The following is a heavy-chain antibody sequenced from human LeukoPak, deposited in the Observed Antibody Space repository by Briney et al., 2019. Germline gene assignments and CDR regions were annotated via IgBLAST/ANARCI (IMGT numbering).Heavy chain of an antibody. J-gene: IGHJ4*02. CDR1: GFTVSSNY. Sequence: GGSLRLSCAASGFTVSSNYMTWVRQAPGKGLEWVSVIHSGGGTYYADSVRGRFTISRDNSKNTLYLQMSSLRAEDTAVYYCARVLGWFGELSFDYWGQGTLVTVSS. CDR2: IHSGGGT. V-gene: IGHV3-53*01. D-gene: IGHD3-10*01. CDR3: ARVLGWFGELSFDY.